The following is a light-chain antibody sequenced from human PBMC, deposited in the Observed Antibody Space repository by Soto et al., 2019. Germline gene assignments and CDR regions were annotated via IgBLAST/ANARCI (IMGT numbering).Light chain of an antibody. CDR2: AAS. CDR3: QQYESSPRT. Sequence: DIQMTQSPSSLSASVGDRVTITCRASQSISSYLNWYQQKPGKAPKLLIYAASSLQSGVPSRFSGSGSGTDFTLTISRLEPEDFAVYYCQQYESSPRTFGQGTKVDI. J-gene: IGKJ1*01. CDR1: QSISSY. V-gene: IGKV1-39*01.